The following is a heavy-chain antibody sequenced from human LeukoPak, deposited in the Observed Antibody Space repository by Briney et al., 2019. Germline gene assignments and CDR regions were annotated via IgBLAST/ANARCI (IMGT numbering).Heavy chain of an antibody. J-gene: IGHJ4*02. V-gene: IGHV4-59*01. CDR3: ARGLGSGNSYVGFDY. CDR2: IYYSGST. CDR1: GGSISSYY. D-gene: IGHD1-26*01. Sequence: SETLSLTCTVSGGSISSYYWSWIRQPPGKGLEWIGYIYYSGSTNYNPSLKSRVTISVDTSKNQFSLKLSSVTAADTAMYYCARGLGSGNSYVGFDYWGQGTLVTVSS.